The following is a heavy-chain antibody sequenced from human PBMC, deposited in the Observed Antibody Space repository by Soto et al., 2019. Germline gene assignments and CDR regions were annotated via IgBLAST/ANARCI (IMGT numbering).Heavy chain of an antibody. CDR1: GYSFTRFH. CDR3: ARGSQGSVDH. CDR2: MNPHSGDT. V-gene: IGHV1-8*01. Sequence: ASVKVSCKASGYSFTRFHFNWVRQATGQGLEWIGWMNPHSGDTGFAQRFQGRVTMTRNTSINTAYMELRSLRSQDTAVHYCARGSQGSVDHWGQGNQVIVAS. D-gene: IGHD4-4*01. J-gene: IGHJ4*02.